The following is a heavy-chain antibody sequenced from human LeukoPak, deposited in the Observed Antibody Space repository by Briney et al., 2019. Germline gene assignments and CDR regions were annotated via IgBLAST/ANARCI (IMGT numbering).Heavy chain of an antibody. J-gene: IGHJ3*02. CDR3: ASLEKSFYYGSGSYNSDDAFDI. CDR2: IIPIFGTA. CDR1: GGTFSSYA. Sequence: SVKVSCKASGGTFSSYAISWVRQAPGQGLEWMGGIIPIFGTANYAQKFQGRVTITADKSTSTAYMELSSLRSEDTAVYYCASLEKSFYYGSGSYNSDDAFDIWGQGTTVTVSS. D-gene: IGHD3-10*01. V-gene: IGHV1-69*06.